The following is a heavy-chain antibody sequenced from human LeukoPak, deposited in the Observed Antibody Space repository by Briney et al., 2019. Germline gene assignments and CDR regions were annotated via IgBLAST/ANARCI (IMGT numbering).Heavy chain of an antibody. CDR2: ISSNGGST. CDR3: ARKGAQGKWELPLDY. D-gene: IGHD1-26*01. J-gene: IGHJ4*02. V-gene: IGHV3-64*01. CDR1: GFTFSSYA. Sequence: GGSLRLSCAASGFTFSSYAMHWVRQAPGKGLEYVSAISSNGGSTYYANSVKGRFTISRDNSKNTLYLQMGSLRAEDMAVYYCARKGAQGKWELPLDYWGRGALVTVSS.